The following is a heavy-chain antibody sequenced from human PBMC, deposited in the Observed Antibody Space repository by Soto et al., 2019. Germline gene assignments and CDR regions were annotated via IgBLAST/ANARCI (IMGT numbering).Heavy chain of an antibody. CDR2: ISGSDDST. CDR1: GFTLSSYA. D-gene: IGHD2-2*01. V-gene: IGHV3-23*01. Sequence: EVQLLESGGGLVQPGGSLRLTCAVYGFTLSSYAMNWVRQAPGKGLEWVSGISGSDDSTRYADSAKGRFTISRDNSKNTLYLQMNSLRVEDTAVYYCAKGEPGVILAVPLDCWGQGSLVTVSS. J-gene: IGHJ4*02. CDR3: AKGEPGVILAVPLDC.